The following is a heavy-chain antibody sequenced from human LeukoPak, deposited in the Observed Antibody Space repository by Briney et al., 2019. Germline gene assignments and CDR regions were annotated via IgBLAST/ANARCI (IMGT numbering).Heavy chain of an antibody. Sequence: SETLSLTCTVSGGSISSYYWSWIRQPPGKGLEWIGYIYYSGSTNYNPSLKSRVTISVDTSKNQFSLKLSSVTAADTAVYYCAREYFRAFDIWGQGTMVTVSS. CDR2: IYYSGST. J-gene: IGHJ3*02. CDR1: GGSISSYY. CDR3: AREYFRAFDI. D-gene: IGHD3-10*01. V-gene: IGHV4-59*12.